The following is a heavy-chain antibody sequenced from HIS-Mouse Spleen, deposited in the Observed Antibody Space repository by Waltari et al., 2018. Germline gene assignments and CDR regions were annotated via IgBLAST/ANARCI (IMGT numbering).Heavy chain of an antibody. D-gene: IGHD1-26*01. CDR2: ITQNGST. V-gene: IGHV4-34*01. Sequence: QVQLQQWGAGLFKPSETLSLTCAVYGGSFSGYYWSWIRQPPGKGRAWIGEITQNGSTNYTRSLKSRVTISVDTSKNQFSLKLSSVTAADTAVYCCARGRDSGSYYFDYWGQGTLVTVSS. J-gene: IGHJ4*02. CDR3: ARGRDSGSYYFDY. CDR1: GGSFSGYY.